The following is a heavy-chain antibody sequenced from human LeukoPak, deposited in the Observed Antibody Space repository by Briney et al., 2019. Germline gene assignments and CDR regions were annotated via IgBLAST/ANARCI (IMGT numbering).Heavy chain of an antibody. Sequence: GGSLRLSRAASGFTFSSYGMHWVRQPPGKGLEWVAVISYDGSDKYYADSVKGRFTISRDNAKNTLYLQMNSLRPEDTAVYYCAKAGGHCSGGSCYSVPYWGQGTLVTVSS. V-gene: IGHV3-30*18. CDR2: ISYDGSDK. CDR1: GFTFSSYG. CDR3: AKAGGHCSGGSCYSVPY. J-gene: IGHJ4*02. D-gene: IGHD2-15*01.